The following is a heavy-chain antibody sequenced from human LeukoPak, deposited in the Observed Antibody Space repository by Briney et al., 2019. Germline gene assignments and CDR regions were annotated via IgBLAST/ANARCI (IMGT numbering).Heavy chain of an antibody. CDR1: GGTFSSYA. J-gene: IGHJ4*02. Sequence: SVKVSCKASGGTFSSYAISWVRQAPGQGLEWMGRIIPIFGTANYAQKSQGRVTITADKSTSTAYMELSSLRSEDTAVYYCAREGALGDSSGYFHYFDYWGQGTLVTVSS. V-gene: IGHV1-69*06. CDR2: IIPIFGTA. D-gene: IGHD3-22*01. CDR3: AREGALGDSSGYFHYFDY.